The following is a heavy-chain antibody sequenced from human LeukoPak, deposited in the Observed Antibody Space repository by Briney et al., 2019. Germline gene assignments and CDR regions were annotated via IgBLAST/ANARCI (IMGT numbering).Heavy chain of an antibody. CDR1: GGTFSSYA. CDR2: IIPIFGTA. D-gene: IGHD4-17*01. V-gene: IGHV1-69*05. CDR3: AATLTVTTGSTYYGMDV. J-gene: IGHJ6*02. Sequence: SVKVSCKASGGTFSSYAISWVRQAPGQGLEWMGGIIPIFGTANYAQKFQERVTITRDMSTSTAYMELRSLRSEDTAVYYCAATLTVTTGSTYYGMDVWGQGTTVTVSS.